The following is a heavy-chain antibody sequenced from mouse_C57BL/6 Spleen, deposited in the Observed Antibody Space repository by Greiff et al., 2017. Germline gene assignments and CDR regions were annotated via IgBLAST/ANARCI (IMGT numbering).Heavy chain of an antibody. Sequence: VKLQQSGPELVKPGASVKISCKASGYAFSSSWMNWVKQRPGKGLEWIGRIYPGDGDTNYNGKFKGKATLTADKSSSTAYMQLSSLPSEDSAVYFCAHITTVVTPSFDYWGQGTTLTVSS. CDR3: AHITTVVTPSFDY. J-gene: IGHJ2*01. CDR1: GYAFSSSW. V-gene: IGHV1-82*01. D-gene: IGHD1-1*01. CDR2: IYPGDGDT.